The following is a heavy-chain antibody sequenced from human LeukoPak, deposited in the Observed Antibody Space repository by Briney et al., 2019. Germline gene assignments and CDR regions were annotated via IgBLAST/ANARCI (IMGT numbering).Heavy chain of an antibody. V-gene: IGHV3-15*01. CDR3: TTPSTTWIDY. CDR2: IKSKTDGGTT. D-gene: IGHD1-1*01. CDR1: GFTFSDAR. Sequence: GGSLRVSCAASGFTFSDARMSWARQTPGKGLEWVGRIKSKTDGGTTDYAAPVKGRFTISRDDSKNTLYLQMNSLKTEDTAVYYCTTPSTTWIDYGGRGTLVTVSA. J-gene: IGHJ4*02.